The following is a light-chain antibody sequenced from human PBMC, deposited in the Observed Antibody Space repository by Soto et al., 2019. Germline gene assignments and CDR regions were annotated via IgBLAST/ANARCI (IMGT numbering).Light chain of an antibody. V-gene: IGKV1-12*01. CDR3: QQANNFPQT. Sequence: DIQMTQSPSSVSASVGDRVTMTCRASQGISSWLVWYQQKAGKAPKLLIYAASKLQSGVPSRFSGSGSGTDFTLTISSLQPEDSATYYCQQANNFPQTFGQGTKVEIK. CDR1: QGISSW. CDR2: AAS. J-gene: IGKJ1*01.